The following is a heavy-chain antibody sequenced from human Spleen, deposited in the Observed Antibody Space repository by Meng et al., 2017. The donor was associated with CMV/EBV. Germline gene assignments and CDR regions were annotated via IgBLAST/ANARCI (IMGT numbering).Heavy chain of an antibody. CDR2: IYSGGGT. V-gene: IGHV3-53*01. Sequence: ETLSLTCAASGFTVSSNYMSWVRQAPGKGLEWVSVIYSGGGTYYADSVKGRFTISRDNSKNTLYLQMNSLRAEDTAVYYCARYGWLGLHYDSTDPFDYWGQGTLVTVSS. D-gene: IGHD3-22*01. CDR1: GFTVSSNY. J-gene: IGHJ4*02. CDR3: ARYGWLGLHYDSTDPFDY.